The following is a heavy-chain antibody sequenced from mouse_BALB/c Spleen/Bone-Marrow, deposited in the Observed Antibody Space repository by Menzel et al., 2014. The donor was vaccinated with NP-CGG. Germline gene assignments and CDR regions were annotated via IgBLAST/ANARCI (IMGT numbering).Heavy chain of an antibody. D-gene: IGHD2-4*01. Sequence: EVNVVASGGGLVQPGGSRKLSCAASGFTFSSFGMHWVRQAPEKGLEWVAYISSGSSTIYYADALRGRFTISRDNPKNTLFLQMTSLRSEDTSMYYCARARSTMITTGTLDYWGQGTSVTVSS. V-gene: IGHV5-17*02. J-gene: IGHJ4*01. CDR3: ARARSTMITTGTLDY. CDR1: GFTFSSFG. CDR2: ISSGSSTI.